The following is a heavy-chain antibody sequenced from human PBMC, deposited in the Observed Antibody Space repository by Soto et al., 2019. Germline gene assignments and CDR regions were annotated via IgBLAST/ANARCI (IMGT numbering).Heavy chain of an antibody. CDR3: ARENYYDFWSGYYSIPGGYYYDGMDV. Sequence: PGGSLRLSCAASGFTFSSYAMHWVRQAPGKGLEWVAVISYDGSNKYYADSVKGRFTISRDNSKNTRYLQMNSLRAEDTAVYYCARENYYDFWSGYYSIPGGYYYDGMDVWGQGTTVTVSS. J-gene: IGHJ6*02. CDR2: ISYDGSNK. D-gene: IGHD3-3*01. V-gene: IGHV3-30-3*01. CDR1: GFTFSSYA.